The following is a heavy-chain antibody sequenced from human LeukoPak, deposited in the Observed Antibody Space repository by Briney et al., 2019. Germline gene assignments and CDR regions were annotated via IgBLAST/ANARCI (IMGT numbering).Heavy chain of an antibody. CDR3: ARLVAGIAATGHFDY. V-gene: IGHV4-59*08. CDR1: GGSISSYY. D-gene: IGHD6-13*01. J-gene: IGHJ4*02. CDR2: IYYSGST. Sequence: SETLSLTCTVSGGSISSYYWSWIRQPPGKGLEWIGYIYYSGSTNYNPSLKSRVTISVDTSKNQFSLTLSSVTAADTAVYYCARLVAGIAATGHFDYWGQGTLVTVSS.